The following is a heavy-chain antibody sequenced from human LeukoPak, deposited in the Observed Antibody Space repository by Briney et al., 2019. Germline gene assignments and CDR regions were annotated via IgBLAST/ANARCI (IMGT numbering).Heavy chain of an antibody. V-gene: IGHV1-2*02. D-gene: IGHD1-14*01. CDR1: GYTFTGYY. Sequence: GASVKVSCKASGYTFTGYYMHWVRQAPGQGLEWMGWINPNSGGTNYAQKFQGRVTMTRDTSISTAYMELSRLRSDDTGVYYCARVPEGGDYYMDVWGKGTTVTVSS. CDR3: ARVPEGGDYYMDV. CDR2: INPNSGGT. J-gene: IGHJ6*03.